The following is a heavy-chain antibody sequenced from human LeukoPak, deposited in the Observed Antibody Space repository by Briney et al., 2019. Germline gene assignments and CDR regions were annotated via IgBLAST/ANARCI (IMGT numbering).Heavy chain of an antibody. Sequence: GGSLSLSCVVSGFTFSTYWMSWVRQAPGKGLEWVANIRQDGSEKYYVDSVKGRFIISRANAKNLPYLQLDTLRTEDTAVYYCAREGQHWGFDTWGQGTMVTVSS. V-gene: IGHV3-7*01. CDR2: IRQDGSEK. CDR3: AREGQHWGFDT. J-gene: IGHJ3*02. D-gene: IGHD7-27*01. CDR1: GFTFSTYW.